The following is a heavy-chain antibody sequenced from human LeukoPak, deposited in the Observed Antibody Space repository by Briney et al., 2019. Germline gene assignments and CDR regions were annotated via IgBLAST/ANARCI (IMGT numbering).Heavy chain of an antibody. D-gene: IGHD3-10*01. CDR1: GFIFSSYW. CDR3: ARGDLWLGH. Sequence: TGGSLRLSCATSGFIFSSYWMCWVRQAPGKGLEWVANIKSDGSEEYYGDSVKGRFPISRDNAKNSLYLQMNSPRVEDTAVYYCARGDLWLGHWGQGSLVTVSS. V-gene: IGHV3-7*01. J-gene: IGHJ4*02. CDR2: IKSDGSEE.